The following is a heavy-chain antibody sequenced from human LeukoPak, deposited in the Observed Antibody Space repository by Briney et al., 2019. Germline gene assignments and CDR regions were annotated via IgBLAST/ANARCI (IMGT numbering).Heavy chain of an antibody. V-gene: IGHV3-21*01. Sequence: GGSLRLSCAGSGFYFSGYSMNWVRQAPGKGLEWVSSISTDSTYMYYADSVKGRFTISRDNAKNSLHLQMYSLRAEDTAVYFCARVEATTGRNYHYYYMDIWGKGTTVTVSS. J-gene: IGHJ6*03. D-gene: IGHD1-1*01. CDR1: GFYFSGYS. CDR3: ARVEATTGRNYHYYYMDI. CDR2: ISTDSTYM.